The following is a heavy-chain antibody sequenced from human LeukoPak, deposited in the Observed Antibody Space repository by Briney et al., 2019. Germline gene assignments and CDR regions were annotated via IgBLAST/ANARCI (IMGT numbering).Heavy chain of an antibody. CDR1: GGSISGYY. D-gene: IGHD1-7*01. CDR3: ARLYGNYQNYFDY. J-gene: IGHJ4*02. Sequence: TASETLSLTCTVSGGSISGYYWSWIRQPAGKGLEWIGRIYTSGSTNYNPSLKSRVTMSVDTSKNQFSLKLRSVTAADTAVYYCARLYGNYQNYFDYWGQGTLVTVSS. CDR2: IYTSGST. V-gene: IGHV4-4*07.